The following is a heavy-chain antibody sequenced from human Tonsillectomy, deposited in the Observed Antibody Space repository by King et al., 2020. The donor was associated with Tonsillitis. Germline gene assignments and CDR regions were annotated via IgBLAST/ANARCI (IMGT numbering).Heavy chain of an antibody. Sequence: PLQESGPGPGLVKPSETLSLTCSVSGGFLSSSGYYWGWIRQSPGKGLEWIGTIYYSGSTYYNPSLKSRVTISVDTSKNQFSLKLSSVTAADTAVYYCARLYCANGVCFEGWFDPWGQGTLVTVSS. D-gene: IGHD2-8*01. CDR1: GGFLSSSGYY. V-gene: IGHV4-39*01. CDR3: ARLYCANGVCFEGWFDP. CDR2: IYYSGST. J-gene: IGHJ5*02.